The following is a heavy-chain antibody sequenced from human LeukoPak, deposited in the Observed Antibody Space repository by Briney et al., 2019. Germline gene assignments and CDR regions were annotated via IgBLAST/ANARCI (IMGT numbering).Heavy chain of an antibody. CDR3: AKVTSLSYGSGSYERWFDP. CDR1: GFTFSSYA. J-gene: IGHJ5*02. D-gene: IGHD3-10*01. V-gene: IGHV3-23*01. CDR2: ISGSGGST. Sequence: GGSLRLSCAASGFTFSSYAMSWVRQAPGKGLEWVSAISGSGGSTYYADSVKGRFTISRDNSKNTLYLQMNSLRAEDTAVYYCAKVTSLSYGSGSYERWFDPWGQGTLVTVSS.